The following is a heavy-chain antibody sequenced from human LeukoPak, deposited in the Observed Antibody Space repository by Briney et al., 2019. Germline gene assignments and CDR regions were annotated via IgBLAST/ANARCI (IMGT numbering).Heavy chain of an antibody. V-gene: IGHV3-23*01. CDR1: GFTFSGFA. CDR3: AKMKGHPLPKYYMDV. D-gene: IGHD1-26*01. CDR2: ISGSGDNT. J-gene: IGHJ6*01. Sequence: GGSLRLSCAASGFTFSGFAMSWVRRTPGKGLEWVPGISGSGDNTLYADSVKGRFTISRDNPKNTLYLEMNSLRAEDTAIYYCAKMKGHPLPKYYMDVWGQGTTVTVSS.